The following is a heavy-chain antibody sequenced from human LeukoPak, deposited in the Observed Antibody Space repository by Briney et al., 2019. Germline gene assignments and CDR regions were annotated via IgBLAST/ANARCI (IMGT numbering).Heavy chain of an antibody. CDR2: IYSSGNT. D-gene: IGHD2-2*01. CDR1: GGSIRSGSFY. V-gene: IGHV4-61*02. J-gene: IGHJ5*02. Sequence: SETLSLTCIVSGGSIRSGSFYWNWIRQPAGKGLEWIGRIYSSGNTNYNPSLKSRVTISVETSKNQFSLMLRSVTAADTALYYCARQLSSTSSFDPWGQGTLVTVSS. CDR3: ARQLSSTSSFDP.